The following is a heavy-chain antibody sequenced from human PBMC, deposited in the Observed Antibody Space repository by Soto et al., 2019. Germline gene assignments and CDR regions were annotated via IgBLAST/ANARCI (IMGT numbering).Heavy chain of an antibody. CDR1: GGSFSGYY. CDR2: INHSGST. D-gene: IGHD2-15*01. Sequence: SETLSLTCAVYGGSFSGYYWSWIRQPPGKGLEWIGEINHSGSTNYNPSLKSRVTISVDTSKNQFSLKLSSVTAADTAVYYCARRRRDCSGGSCYSDSHYYYYMDVWGKGTTVTVSS. J-gene: IGHJ6*03. V-gene: IGHV4-34*01. CDR3: ARRRRDCSGGSCYSDSHYYYYMDV.